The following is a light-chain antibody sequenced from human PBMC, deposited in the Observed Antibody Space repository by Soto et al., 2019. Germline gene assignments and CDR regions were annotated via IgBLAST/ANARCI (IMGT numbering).Light chain of an antibody. CDR1: QSVSNN. CDR3: QQYNKWLLT. Sequence: EIVMTQSPATLSVSPGERATLSCRASQSVSNNLAWYQQKPGQAPRLLIYFASTRATGIPARFSGSGSGTEFTLTISSLQSEDFAIYYCQQYNKWLLTFGGGTKVEIK. J-gene: IGKJ4*01. V-gene: IGKV3-15*01. CDR2: FAS.